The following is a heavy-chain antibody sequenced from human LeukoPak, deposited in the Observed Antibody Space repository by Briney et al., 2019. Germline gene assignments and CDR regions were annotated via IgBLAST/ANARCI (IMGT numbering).Heavy chain of an antibody. CDR1: GFTFDDYA. CDR3: ARGGIVTEDYI. D-gene: IGHD3-22*01. J-gene: IGHJ3*02. V-gene: IGHV3-9*01. CDR2: ISWNSGSI. Sequence: PGRSLRLSCAASGFTFDDYAMHWVRHAPGKGLEWVSGISWNSGSIGYADSVKGRFTISRDNAKNSLYLQMNSPRAEDTAVYYCARGGIVTEDYIWGQGTMVTVSS.